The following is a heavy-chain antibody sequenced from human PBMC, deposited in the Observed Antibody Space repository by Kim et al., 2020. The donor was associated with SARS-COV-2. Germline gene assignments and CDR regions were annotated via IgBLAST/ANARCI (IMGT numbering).Heavy chain of an antibody. CDR1: GFTFSSYE. Sequence: GGSLRLSCAASGFTFSSYEMNWVRQAPGKGLEWFSYISNSGNTIYYADSVKGRFTISRDNAKNSLYLQMNSLRAEDTAVYYCAREGGSCSGGSCYRPADFDYWGQGTLVTVSS. CDR2: ISNSGNTI. V-gene: IGHV3-48*03. D-gene: IGHD2-15*01. J-gene: IGHJ4*02. CDR3: AREGGSCSGGSCYRPADFDY.